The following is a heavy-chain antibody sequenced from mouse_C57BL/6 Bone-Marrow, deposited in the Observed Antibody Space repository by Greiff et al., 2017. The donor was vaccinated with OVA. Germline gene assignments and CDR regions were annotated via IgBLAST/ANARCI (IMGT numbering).Heavy chain of an antibody. CDR1: GYTFTNYW. D-gene: IGHD1-1*01. V-gene: IGHV1-63*01. CDR3: ASGEDYGWFAY. CDR2: IYPGGGYT. J-gene: IGHJ3*01. Sequence: QVQLQQSGAELVRPGTSVKMSCKASGYTFTNYWIGWAKQRPGHGLEWIGDIYPGGGYTNYNEKFKGKATLTAAKSSSTAYMQFSSLTSEDSAIYYCASGEDYGWFAYRGQGTLVTVSA.